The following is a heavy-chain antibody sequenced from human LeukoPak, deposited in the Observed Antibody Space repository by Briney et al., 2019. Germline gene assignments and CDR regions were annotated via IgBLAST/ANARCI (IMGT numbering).Heavy chain of an antibody. CDR3: TRGWSSAGVFDS. CDR2: VYISGNT. V-gene: IGHV4-61*02. CDR1: GGSIKTGGYS. Sequence: PSETLSLTCTVSGGSIKTGGYSWTWIRQPAGKGLEWIGRVYISGNTDQNPSLKSRVTVSMDSSKNQFSLEMKSVTVADTAVYYCTRGWSSAGVFDSWGQGTVVTVSS. D-gene: IGHD6-19*01. J-gene: IGHJ3*02.